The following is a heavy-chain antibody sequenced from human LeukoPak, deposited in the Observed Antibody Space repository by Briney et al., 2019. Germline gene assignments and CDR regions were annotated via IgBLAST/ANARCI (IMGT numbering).Heavy chain of an antibody. CDR1: GFTFSSYS. D-gene: IGHD3-10*01. J-gene: IGHJ5*02. CDR3: ARDYYGSGTNWFDP. CDR2: ISSSSSYH. V-gene: IGHV3-21*01. Sequence: GGSLRLSCAASGFTFSSYSMNWVRQAPGKVLEWVSSISSSSSYHFYADSVKGRFTISRDNAKHSLYLQMNSLRAEDTAVYYCARDYYGSGTNWFDPWGQGTLVTVSS.